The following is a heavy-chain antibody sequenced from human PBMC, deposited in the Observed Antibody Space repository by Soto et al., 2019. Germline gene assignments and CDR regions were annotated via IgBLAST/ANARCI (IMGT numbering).Heavy chain of an antibody. Sequence: GASVKVSCKASGYTFTSYAMHWVRQAPGQRLEWMGWVNAGNGNTKYSQKFQGRVTMTTDTSTSTAYMELRSLRSDDTAVYYCASDYYDFWSGYYGRGDYWGQGTLVTVSS. D-gene: IGHD3-3*01. CDR2: VNAGNGNT. V-gene: IGHV1-3*01. CDR3: ASDYYDFWSGYYGRGDY. CDR1: GYTFTSYA. J-gene: IGHJ4*02.